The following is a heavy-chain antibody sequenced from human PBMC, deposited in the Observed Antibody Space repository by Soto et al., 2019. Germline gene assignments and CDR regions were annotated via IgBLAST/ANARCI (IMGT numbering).Heavy chain of an antibody. Sequence: SETLSLTCTVSGGSMSSSSHHWAWIRQPPGKGLEWIGSIYYSGNTYHNPSLKSRVTISVDTSKNQFSLKLSSVTAADTSVYYCAREENGQSHYWGHGNLVTLSS. J-gene: IGHJ4*01. CDR1: GGSMSSSSHH. D-gene: IGHD2-8*01. V-gene: IGHV4-39*02. CDR2: IYYSGNT. CDR3: AREENGQSHY.